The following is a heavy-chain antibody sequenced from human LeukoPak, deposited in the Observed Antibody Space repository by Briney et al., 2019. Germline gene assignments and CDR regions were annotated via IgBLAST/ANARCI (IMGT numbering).Heavy chain of an antibody. Sequence: GGSLRLSCAASGFTFSSYSMNWVRQAPGKGLEWVSSISSSSSYIYYADSVKGRFTISRDNAKNSLYLQMNSLRAEDTAVYYCARAMEESYYFDYWGQGTLATVSS. D-gene: IGHD3-16*01. CDR1: GFTFSSYS. V-gene: IGHV3-21*01. CDR2: ISSSSSYI. J-gene: IGHJ4*02. CDR3: ARAMEESYYFDY.